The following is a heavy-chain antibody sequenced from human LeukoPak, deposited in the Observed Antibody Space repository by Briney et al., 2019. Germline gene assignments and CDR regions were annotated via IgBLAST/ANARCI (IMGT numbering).Heavy chain of an antibody. J-gene: IGHJ4*02. D-gene: IGHD3-10*01. CDR3: ARFASGSYSLDY. CDR2: IYSGGST. CDR1: GFTVSSNY. V-gene: IGHV3-53*01. Sequence: GGSLRLSCAASGFTVSSNYMSWVRQAPGKGLEWVSVIYSGGSTYYADSVKGRFTISRDNSKNTLYLQMNSLRAEDTAVYYCARFASGSYSLDYWGQGTLVTVSS.